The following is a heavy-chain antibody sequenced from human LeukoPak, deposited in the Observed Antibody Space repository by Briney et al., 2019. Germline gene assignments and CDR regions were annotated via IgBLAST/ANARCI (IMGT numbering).Heavy chain of an antibody. CDR3: ARVFAPYCSGGSCLHPFDY. Sequence: PSETLSLTCTVSGGSISSGGYYWSWIRQHPGKGLEWSGYIYYSGSTYYNPSLKSRVTISVDTSKNPFSLKLSSVTAADTAVYYCARVFAPYCSGGSCLHPFDYWGQGTLVTVSS. V-gene: IGHV4-31*03. J-gene: IGHJ4*02. D-gene: IGHD2-15*01. CDR2: IYYSGST. CDR1: GGSISSGGYY.